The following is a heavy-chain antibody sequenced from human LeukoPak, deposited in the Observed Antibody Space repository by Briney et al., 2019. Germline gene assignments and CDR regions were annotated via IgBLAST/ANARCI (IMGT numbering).Heavy chain of an antibody. CDR3: AKDQGIQLWLRYTFDI. D-gene: IGHD5-18*01. V-gene: IGHV3-30*18. Sequence: PGGSLRLSCAASGFTLSSHGMLWVRQAPGKGLEWVAVISYDGSNKYYADSVKGRFTISRDNSKNTLYLQMNSLRAEDTAVYYCAKDQGIQLWLRYTFDIWGQGTMVTVSS. CDR2: ISYDGSNK. CDR1: GFTLSSHG. J-gene: IGHJ3*02.